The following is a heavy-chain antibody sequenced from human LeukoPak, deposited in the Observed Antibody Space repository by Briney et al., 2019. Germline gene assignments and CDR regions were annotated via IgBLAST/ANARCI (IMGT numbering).Heavy chain of an antibody. V-gene: IGHV3-23*01. CDR1: GFTFSSYA. CDR3: AKDNHRIRIAARFFDY. D-gene: IGHD6-6*01. CDR2: ISGSGGST. J-gene: IGHJ4*02. Sequence: GGSLRLSCAASGFTFSSYAMSWVRPAPGKGLEWVSAISGSGGSTYYADSVKGRFTISRDNSKNTLYLQMNSLRAEDTAVYYCAKDNHRIRIAARFFDYWGQGTLVTVSS.